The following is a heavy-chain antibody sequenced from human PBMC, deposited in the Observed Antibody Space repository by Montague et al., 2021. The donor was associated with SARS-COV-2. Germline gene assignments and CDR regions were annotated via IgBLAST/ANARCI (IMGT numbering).Heavy chain of an antibody. V-gene: IGHV4-61*01. D-gene: IGHD6-13*01. J-gene: IGHJ4*02. CDR3: TRGIDSYKTGY. CDR1: DGSGISTYPH. Sequence: SETLSLTCTVSDGSGISTYPHWHGVRQSPGRGLEWIVGYLFHIDTADYNASLRSRVTISVDTSKNQFSLKLTSVTAADTAVYYCTRGIDSYKTGYWGQGIQVTVSS. CDR2: LFHIDTA.